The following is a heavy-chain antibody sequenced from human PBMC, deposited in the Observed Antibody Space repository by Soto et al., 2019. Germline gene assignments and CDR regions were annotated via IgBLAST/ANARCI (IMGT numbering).Heavy chain of an antibody. V-gene: IGHV3-23*01. Sequence: EVQLLESGGGLVQPGGSLRLSCAASGFTFSSYAMSWVRQAPGKGLEWVSAISGSGGSTYYADSVKGRFTISRDNSKNTLYLQMNSLRAEDTAVYYCAKDKVDIVVVVAATPDYWGQGTLVTVSS. J-gene: IGHJ4*02. CDR1: GFTFSSYA. CDR3: AKDKVDIVVVVAATPDY. D-gene: IGHD2-15*01. CDR2: ISGSGGST.